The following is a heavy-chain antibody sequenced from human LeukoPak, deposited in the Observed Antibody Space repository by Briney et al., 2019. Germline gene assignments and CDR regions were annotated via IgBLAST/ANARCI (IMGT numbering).Heavy chain of an antibody. Sequence: GSLRLSCAASGFTFSSYAMTWVRRAPGKGLEWVSAGSGSGESTYYADFVQGRFTISGDNSKNTLYLQMNSLRAEDTAVYYCAKDNIIMATIRGFFDYWGQGTLVTVSS. D-gene: IGHD5-12*01. V-gene: IGHV3-23*01. CDR1: GFTFSSYA. CDR3: AKDNIIMATIRGFFDY. CDR2: GSGSGEST. J-gene: IGHJ4*02.